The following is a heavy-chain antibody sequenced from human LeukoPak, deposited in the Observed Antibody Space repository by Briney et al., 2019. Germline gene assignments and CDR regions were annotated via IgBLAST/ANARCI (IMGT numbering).Heavy chain of an antibody. Sequence: GGSLRLSCAASGLIFSSYSMNWVRQAPGKGLEWVSSISSSSHIYYTDSVKGRFTISRDNAKNSVYLQMNSLRAEDTAVYYCARDPWGSSSYWGQGSLVIVSS. V-gene: IGHV3-21*01. D-gene: IGHD6-6*01. CDR1: GLIFSSYS. CDR2: ISSSSHI. J-gene: IGHJ4*02. CDR3: ARDPWGSSSY.